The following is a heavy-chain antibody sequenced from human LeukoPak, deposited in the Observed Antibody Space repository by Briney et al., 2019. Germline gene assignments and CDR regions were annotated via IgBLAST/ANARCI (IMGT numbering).Heavy chain of an antibody. J-gene: IGHJ4*02. D-gene: IGHD6-25*01. CDR2: LYPGDSDT. CDR1: GYSFTNYW. CDR3: ARKSSGWPGDFNY. Sequence: GESLKTSCKGSGYSFTNYWIGWVRRMPGKGLEWMGILYPGDSDTRYSPSFQGQVTISADKSISTAYLQWSSLKASDTAMYYCARKSSGWPGDFNYWGQGTLVTVSS. V-gene: IGHV5-51*01.